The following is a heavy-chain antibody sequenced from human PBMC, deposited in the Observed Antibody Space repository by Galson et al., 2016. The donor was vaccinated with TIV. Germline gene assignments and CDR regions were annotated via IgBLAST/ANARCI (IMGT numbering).Heavy chain of an antibody. V-gene: IGHV4-59*13. Sequence: TLSLTCTVSGGSFTNYYWTWIRQSPGKGLEWIGYVYSSGSTNYNPSLKSRVTLSLDTSRSQFSLKLWSVTAADTAVYYCAREMASISSHAFDVWGQGTMVTVSS. D-gene: IGHD5-24*01. J-gene: IGHJ3*01. CDR3: AREMASISSHAFDV. CDR1: GGSFTNYY. CDR2: VYSSGST.